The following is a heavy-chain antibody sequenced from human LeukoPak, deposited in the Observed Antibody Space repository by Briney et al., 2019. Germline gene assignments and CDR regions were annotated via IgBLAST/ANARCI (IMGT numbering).Heavy chain of an antibody. V-gene: IGHV3-7*01. CDR1: GFTFSSYW. CDR2: IKEDGSEK. Sequence: GGSLRLSCAASGFTFSSYWMSWVRQAPGKGLEWVANIKEDGSEKYYVGSVRGRFTISRDNAKNSLYLQMNSLRAEDTAVYYCASAGIAAHAQHYWGQGTLVTVSS. J-gene: IGHJ4*02. D-gene: IGHD6-13*01. CDR3: ASAGIAAHAQHY.